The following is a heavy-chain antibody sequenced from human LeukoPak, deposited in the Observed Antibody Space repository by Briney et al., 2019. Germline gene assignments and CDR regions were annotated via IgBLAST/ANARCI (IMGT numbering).Heavy chain of an antibody. CDR2: TYYRSKWYS. Sequence: SQTLSLTCVISGDSVSSSIAAWNWIRQSPSRGLEWLGRTYYRSKWYSDYAVSVRGRITFNADTSKNQFSLQLNSVTPEDTAVYYCARDLDGGWYDFDYWGQGTLVTVSS. D-gene: IGHD6-19*01. V-gene: IGHV6-1*01. CDR1: GDSVSSSIAA. J-gene: IGHJ4*02. CDR3: ARDLDGGWYDFDY.